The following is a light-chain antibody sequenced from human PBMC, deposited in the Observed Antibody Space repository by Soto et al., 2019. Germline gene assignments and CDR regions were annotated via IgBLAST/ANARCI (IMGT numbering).Light chain of an antibody. CDR1: QVISNY. V-gene: IGKV1-27*01. CDR2: AAS. CDR3: QRYTSAPRIT. J-gene: IGKJ3*01. Sequence: DIQMTQSPSSLSASVGDRVTITCRASQVISNYLAWYQQKPGKVPKLLIYAASTLQSGVPSRFSGSGSGTDFTLTIRSLQPEDVATYYCQRYTSAPRITFGPGTKVDIK.